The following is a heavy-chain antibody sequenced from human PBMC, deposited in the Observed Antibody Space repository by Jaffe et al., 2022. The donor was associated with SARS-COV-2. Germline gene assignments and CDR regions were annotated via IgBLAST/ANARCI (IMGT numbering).Heavy chain of an antibody. CDR3: ARLGFDYGSGSLGDDYYYYMDV. Sequence: QVQLVQSGSELKKPGASVKVSCEASGYTFTSYAMNWVRQAPGQGLEWMGWINTNTGIPTYAQGFTGRFVFSLDTSVSTAYLQISSLKAEDTAVYYCARLGFDYGSGSLGDDYYYYMDVWSKGTTVTVSS. D-gene: IGHD3-10*01. J-gene: IGHJ6*03. CDR2: INTNTGIP. V-gene: IGHV7-4-1*02. CDR1: GYTFTSYA.